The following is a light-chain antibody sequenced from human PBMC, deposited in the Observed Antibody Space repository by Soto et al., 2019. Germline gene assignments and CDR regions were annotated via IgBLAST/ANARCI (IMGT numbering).Light chain of an antibody. Sequence: IVMTQSPATLSVSPGERATLSCRASLSVSSHLAWYLQKPGQAPRLLIYGASTRATGIPARFSGSGSGTEFTLTISSLQSEDFAVYFCQQYNNWPLTFGGGTKVDIK. CDR1: LSVSSH. CDR3: QQYNNWPLT. CDR2: GAS. V-gene: IGKV3-15*01. J-gene: IGKJ4*01.